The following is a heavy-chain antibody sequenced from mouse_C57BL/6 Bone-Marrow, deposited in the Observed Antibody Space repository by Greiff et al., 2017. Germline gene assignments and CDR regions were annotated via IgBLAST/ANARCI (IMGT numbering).Heavy chain of an antibody. Sequence: QVQLQQPGAELVMPGASVKLSCKASGYTFTSYWMHWVKQRPGQGLEWIGEIDPSDSYTNYNQKFKGKSTLTVDKSSSPAYMQLSSLTSEDSAVYYCAGSNYGYFDVWGRGTAVTVSS. CDR3: AGSNYGYFDV. CDR2: IDPSDSYT. J-gene: IGHJ1*03. D-gene: IGHD1-1*01. V-gene: IGHV1-69*01. CDR1: GYTFTSYW.